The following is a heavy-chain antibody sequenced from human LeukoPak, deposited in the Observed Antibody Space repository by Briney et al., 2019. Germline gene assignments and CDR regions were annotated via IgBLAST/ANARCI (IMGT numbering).Heavy chain of an antibody. CDR2: ISQSGST. Sequence: SETLSLTCAVYGGSFSGYHWSWIRQPPGEGLEWIGEISQSGSTNDNPSLKSRVSISQDTSKNQFSLKLKSMTAADTAVYYCARVRGYYIDYWSQGTLVTVSS. D-gene: IGHD2-15*01. J-gene: IGHJ4*02. CDR3: ARVRGYYIDY. V-gene: IGHV4-34*01. CDR1: GGSFSGYH.